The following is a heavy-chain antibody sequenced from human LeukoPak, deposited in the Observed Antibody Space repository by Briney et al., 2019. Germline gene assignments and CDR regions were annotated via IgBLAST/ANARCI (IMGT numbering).Heavy chain of an antibody. CDR3: ARDGLAVAVNSYYYYYMDV. CDR2: INQDGSEK. V-gene: IGHV3-7*01. J-gene: IGHJ6*03. D-gene: IGHD6-19*01. CDR1: GFSLSSHW. Sequence: GGSLRLSCAASGFSLSSHWMTWVRQAPGKGLEWVANINQDGSEKYCIDSVKGRFTISRDNAKSSLYLQMNSLRGDDTAVYYCARDGLAVAVNSYYYYYMDVWGKGTTVTVSS.